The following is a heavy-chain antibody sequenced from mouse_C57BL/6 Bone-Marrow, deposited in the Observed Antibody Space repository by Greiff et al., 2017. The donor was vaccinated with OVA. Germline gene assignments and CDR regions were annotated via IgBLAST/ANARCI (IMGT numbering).Heavy chain of an antibody. V-gene: IGHV5-17*01. CDR1: GFTFSDYG. CDR3: ARSYDYDGGYYYAMDY. D-gene: IGHD2-4*01. Sequence: EVMLVESGGGLVKPGGSLKLSCAASGFTFSDYGMHWVRQAPEKGLEWVAYISSGSSTIYYADTVKGRFTISRDNAKNTLFLQMTSLRTKDTAMYYCARSYDYDGGYYYAMDYWGQGTSVTVSS. J-gene: IGHJ4*01. CDR2: ISSGSSTI.